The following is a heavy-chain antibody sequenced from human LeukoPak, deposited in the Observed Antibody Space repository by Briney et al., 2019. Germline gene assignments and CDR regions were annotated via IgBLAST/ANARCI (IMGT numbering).Heavy chain of an antibody. CDR2: MSFNGNDK. J-gene: IGHJ3*01. V-gene: IGHV3-30*04. D-gene: IGHD2-21*01. CDR1: GFGLGSYN. Sequence: PGGSLRLSCAGSGFGLGSYNMYWIRQAPGKGLEWVTLMSFNGNDKKYADSVKGRFTISRDNSRNTLYLQMYSLRPDDTAVYYCAKDLFLWGQGTVVTVSS. CDR3: AKDLFL.